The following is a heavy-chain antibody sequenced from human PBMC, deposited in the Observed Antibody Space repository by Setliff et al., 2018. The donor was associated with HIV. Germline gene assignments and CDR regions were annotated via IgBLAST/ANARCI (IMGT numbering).Heavy chain of an antibody. J-gene: IGHJ4*02. CDR3: ARDSRRTMIIVGFDY. V-gene: IGHV4-39*07. CDR2: IFYSGSP. D-gene: IGHD3-22*01. Sequence: NPSETLSLTCIVSSGSITSSNYYWGWIRQPPGKGLEWIGSIFYSGSPYYTPSLKSRVTISVDTSKNQFSLKLSSLTAADTAVYYCARDSRRTMIIVGFDYWGQGTLVTVSS. CDR1: SGSITSSNYY.